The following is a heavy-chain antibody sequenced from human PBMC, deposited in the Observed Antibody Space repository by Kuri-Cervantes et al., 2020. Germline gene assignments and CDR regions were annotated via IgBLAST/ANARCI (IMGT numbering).Heavy chain of an antibody. Sequence: SETLSLTCTVSNGSISSYYWSWIRQPPGKGLEWIGYINYSGSSNYNPSLKSRVTISVDTSKNQFSLKLSPVTAADTAVYYCAREYIVVVPAALSYYYYGMDVWGQGTTVTVSS. CDR1: NGSISSYY. CDR2: INYSGSS. D-gene: IGHD2-2*01. CDR3: AREYIVVVPAALSYYYYGMDV. J-gene: IGHJ6*02. V-gene: IGHV4-59*12.